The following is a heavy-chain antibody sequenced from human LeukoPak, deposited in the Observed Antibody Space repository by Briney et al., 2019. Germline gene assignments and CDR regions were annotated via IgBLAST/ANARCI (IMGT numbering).Heavy chain of an antibody. D-gene: IGHD6-13*01. CDR3: AKDISPGIAAAGPY. CDR2: IKQDGSEK. Sequence: GGSLRLSCAASGFTFSSYWMSWVRQAPGKGLEWVANIKQDGSEKYYVDSVKGRFTISRDNAKNSLYLQMNSLRAEDTAVYYCAKDISPGIAAAGPYWGQGTMVTVSS. V-gene: IGHV3-7*01. CDR1: GFTFSSYW. J-gene: IGHJ3*01.